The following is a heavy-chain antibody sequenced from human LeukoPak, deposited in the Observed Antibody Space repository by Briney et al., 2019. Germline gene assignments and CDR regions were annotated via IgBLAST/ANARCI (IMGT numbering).Heavy chain of an antibody. D-gene: IGHD3-22*01. Sequence: SETLSLTCAVYGGSFSGYYWSWIRQPPGKGLEWIGEINHSGSTNYNPSLKSRVTISVDTSKNQFSLKLSSVTAADTAVYYCARPDYYDSSGYDLWGQGTLVTVSS. CDR3: ARPDYYDSSGYDL. J-gene: IGHJ4*02. V-gene: IGHV4-34*01. CDR1: GGSFSGYY. CDR2: INHSGST.